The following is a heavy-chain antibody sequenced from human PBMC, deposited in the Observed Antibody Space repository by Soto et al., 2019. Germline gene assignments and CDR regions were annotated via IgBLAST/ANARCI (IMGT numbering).Heavy chain of an antibody. V-gene: IGHV3-23*01. CDR1: GFTFNSYT. Sequence: EVQLLESGGGLVQPGGSLRLSCAASGFTFNSYTMAWVRQAPGKGLEWVSSISGSGGSPSYADSVQGRFTISRDNSRNTLSLQMNSLRAEDTATYYCAKARCSGNSCYVPDYWGHRSLVTVSS. CDR3: AKARCSGNSCYVPDY. D-gene: IGHD2-15*01. J-gene: IGHJ4*01. CDR2: ISGSGGSP.